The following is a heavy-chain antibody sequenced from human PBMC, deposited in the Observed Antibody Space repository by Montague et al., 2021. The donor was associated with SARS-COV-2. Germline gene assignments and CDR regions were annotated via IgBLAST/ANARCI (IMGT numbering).Heavy chain of an antibody. CDR1: GASISSRSYY. V-gene: IGHV4-39*07. J-gene: IGHJ6*02. CDR3: ARVRYDGSGTSLGMDV. Sequence: SETLSLTCTVSGASISSRSYYWGWIRQPPGKGLEWIGFKYYSGSTYYNPTLKSRVTISVDTSKNQFSLKLSSVTAADTAVYYCARVRYDGSGTSLGMDVWGQGTTVTVSS. D-gene: IGHD3-10*01. CDR2: KYYSGST.